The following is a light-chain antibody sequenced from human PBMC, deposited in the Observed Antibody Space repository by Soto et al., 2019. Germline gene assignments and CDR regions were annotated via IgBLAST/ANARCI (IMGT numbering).Light chain of an antibody. Sequence: EIVLTQSPATLSLSPGERATLSCRASQTISSNYFAWYQQKPGQAPRLLIFGASYRATGIPVRFSGSGSGTDFTLTISRLEPEDFAFYYCQQYGRSPPQFTFGPGTKVDIK. V-gene: IGKV3-20*01. CDR2: GAS. CDR3: QQYGRSPPQFT. J-gene: IGKJ3*01. CDR1: QTISSNY.